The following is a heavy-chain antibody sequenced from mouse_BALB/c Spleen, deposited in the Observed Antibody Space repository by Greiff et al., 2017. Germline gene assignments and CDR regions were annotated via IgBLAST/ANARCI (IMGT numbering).Heavy chain of an antibody. CDR1: GFTFSSYT. Sequence: EVNVVESGGGLVKPGGSLKLSCAASGFTFSSYTMSWVRQTPEKRLEWVATISSGGSYTYYPDSVKGRFTISRDNAKKTLYLQMSSLKSEDTAMYYCTRDRVSTVVATYYFDYWGQGTTLTVSS. CDR3: TRDRVSTVVATYYFDY. D-gene: IGHD1-1*01. V-gene: IGHV5-6-4*01. J-gene: IGHJ2*01. CDR2: ISSGGSYT.